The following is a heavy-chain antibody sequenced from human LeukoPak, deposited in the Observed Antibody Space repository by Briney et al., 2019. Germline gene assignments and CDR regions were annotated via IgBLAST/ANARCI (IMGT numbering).Heavy chain of an antibody. V-gene: IGHV3-23*01. D-gene: IGHD2-15*01. J-gene: IGHJ4*02. CDR1: GFTFSSYA. CDR2: ISGSGGST. Sequence: GGSLRLSCAASGFTFSSYAMSWVRQAPGKGLEWVSAISGSGGSTYYADSVKGRFTISRDNSKNTLYLQMNSLRAEDTVVYYCAKDRAGYCSGGSCYSFDYWGQGTLVTVSS. CDR3: AKDRAGYCSGGSCYSFDY.